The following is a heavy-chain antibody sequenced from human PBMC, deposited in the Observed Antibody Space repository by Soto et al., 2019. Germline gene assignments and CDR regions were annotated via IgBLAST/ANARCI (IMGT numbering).Heavy chain of an antibody. CDR3: ARSVPHYDFWSGYSNAPYYFDY. CDR1: GYTFTSYY. V-gene: IGHV1-46*03. D-gene: IGHD3-3*01. Sequence: ASVKVSCKASGYTFTSYYMHWVRQAPGQGLEWMGIINPSGGSTSYAQKFQGRVTMTRDTSTSTVYMELSSLRSEDTAVYYCARSVPHYDFWSGYSNAPYYFDYWGQGTLVTVYS. J-gene: IGHJ4*02. CDR2: INPSGGST.